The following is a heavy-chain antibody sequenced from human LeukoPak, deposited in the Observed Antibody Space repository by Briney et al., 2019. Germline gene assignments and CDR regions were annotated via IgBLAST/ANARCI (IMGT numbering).Heavy chain of an antibody. Sequence: ASAKVSCKASGHTFTGYYMHRVRQAPGQGLEWLGWINPNSGVTNYAQKFQGRITMTRDTSITTVYMELSSLTSDDTAVYYCGSGQWLVGVFYWGQGTLVTVSS. CDR2: INPNSGVT. CDR3: GSGQWLVGVFY. V-gene: IGHV1-2*02. J-gene: IGHJ4*02. CDR1: GHTFTGYY. D-gene: IGHD6-19*01.